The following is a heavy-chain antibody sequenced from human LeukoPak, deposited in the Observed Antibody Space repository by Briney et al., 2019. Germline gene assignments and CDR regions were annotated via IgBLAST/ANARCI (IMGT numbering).Heavy chain of an antibody. Sequence: SQTLSLTCAISGDSVSSNSAAWNWIRQSPSRVLEWQGRTYYRSKWYDDYAVSVKSRITLNPDTSRNQFSLHLNSVTPEDTAVYYCASGELDYWGQGTLVTVSS. CDR3: ASGELDY. D-gene: IGHD1-26*01. CDR1: GDSVSSNSAA. V-gene: IGHV6-1*01. J-gene: IGHJ4*02. CDR2: TYYRSKWYD.